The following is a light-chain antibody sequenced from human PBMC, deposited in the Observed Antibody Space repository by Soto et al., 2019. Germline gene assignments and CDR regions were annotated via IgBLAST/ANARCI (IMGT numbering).Light chain of an antibody. V-gene: IGKV1-39*01. J-gene: IGKJ4*01. CDR2: AAS. CDR1: QSISSY. CDR3: QQSYFTLLT. Sequence: DIQMTQSPSSLSASVGDRVTITCRASQSISSYLNWYQQKPGKAPKLLIYAASSLQSGVPSRFSGSGSGTDYTLTISSLQHHHFATLSCQQSYFTLLTFGGGTKVEIK.